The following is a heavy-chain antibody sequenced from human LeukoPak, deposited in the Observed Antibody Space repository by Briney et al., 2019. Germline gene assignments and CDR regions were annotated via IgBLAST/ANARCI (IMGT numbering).Heavy chain of an antibody. CDR1: GGSISSSNW. CDR3: AMSGEDPVVVVPAAVDY. D-gene: IGHD2-2*01. CDR2: IYHSGST. V-gene: IGHV4-4*02. J-gene: IGHJ4*02. Sequence: SGTLSLTCAVSGGSISSSNWWSWVRQPPGKGLEWTGEIYHSGSTNYNPSLKSRVTISVDKSKNQFSLKLSSVTAADTAVYYCAMSGEDPVVVVPAAVDYWGQGTLVTVSS.